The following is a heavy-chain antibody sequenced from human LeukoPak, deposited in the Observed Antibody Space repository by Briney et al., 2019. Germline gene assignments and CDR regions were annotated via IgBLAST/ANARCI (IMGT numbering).Heavy chain of an antibody. V-gene: IGHV1-46*01. CDR3: ARYSSSSSLDY. CDR2: IKPSADSA. Sequence: ASVKVSCKSSGYTFTSYFMHWVRQAPGQGLEWMGLIKPSADSASYAQSFQGRVTMTRDTSTSTAYMELSSLKSEDTAVYYCARYSSSSSLDYWGQRTLVTVSS. CDR1: GYTFTSYF. J-gene: IGHJ4*02. D-gene: IGHD6-6*01.